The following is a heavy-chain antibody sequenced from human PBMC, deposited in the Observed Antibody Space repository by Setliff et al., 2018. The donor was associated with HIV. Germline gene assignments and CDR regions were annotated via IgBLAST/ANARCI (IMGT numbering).Heavy chain of an antibody. J-gene: IGHJ4*02. CDR3: ARGDKRRPFDY. V-gene: IGHV4-34*01. Sequence: SETLSLTCAVYGGSFSGYYWSWLRQPPGKGLEWIGEINSSGSINDNPSLKSRVTISVDTSKNQFSLKLSSVTAADTAVYYCARGDKRRPFDYWGQGTLVTVSS. CDR1: GGSFSGYY. CDR2: INSSGSI.